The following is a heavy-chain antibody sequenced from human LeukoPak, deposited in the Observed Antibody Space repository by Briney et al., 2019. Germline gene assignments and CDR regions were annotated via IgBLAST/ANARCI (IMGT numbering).Heavy chain of an antibody. CDR3: TRVGYIDEGIDY. D-gene: IGHD5-24*01. V-gene: IGHV3-7*04. Sequence: GGSLRLSCAASGFTFSGYWMTWVRQAPGKGLEWVANIKQDGSKKSYVDSVKGRFTISRDNAKNSLYLQMNSLRAEDTAIYYCTRVGYIDEGIDYWGQGTLVTVSS. J-gene: IGHJ4*02. CDR2: IKQDGSKK. CDR1: GFTFSGYW.